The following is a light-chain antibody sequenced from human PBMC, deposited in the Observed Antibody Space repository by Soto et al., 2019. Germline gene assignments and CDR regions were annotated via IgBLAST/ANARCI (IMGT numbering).Light chain of an antibody. J-gene: IGKJ2*01. Sequence: DIQMTQSPSTLSASVGDRVTITCRASQSISSRLAGYQQKPGKAPKLLIYDASSLESGVPSRFSGSGSGTEFNLTISSLQPDDFATYYCQQYNSYSLYTFGHGTKLEIK. V-gene: IGKV1-5*01. CDR2: DAS. CDR3: QQYNSYSLYT. CDR1: QSISSR.